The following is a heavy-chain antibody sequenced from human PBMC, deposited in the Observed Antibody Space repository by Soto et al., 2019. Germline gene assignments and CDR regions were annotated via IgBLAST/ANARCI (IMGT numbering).Heavy chain of an antibody. CDR3: AGRLVGSGMDV. V-gene: IGHV3-30*04. D-gene: IGHD6-6*01. J-gene: IGHJ6*02. CDR1: GFTFSSYS. CDR2: ISYDGSTI. Sequence: QVQLVESGGGVVQPGGSLRLSCAASGFTFSSYSMNWVRQPPGKGLEWVAVISYDGSTIYYADSVKGRFTISRDNSQNTLNLQMNSLRAGDSATFYCAGRLVGSGMDVWGQGTAVAVSS.